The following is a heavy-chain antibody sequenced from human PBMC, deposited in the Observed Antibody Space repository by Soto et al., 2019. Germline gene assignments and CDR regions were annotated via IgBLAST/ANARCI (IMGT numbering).Heavy chain of an antibody. CDR1: GDSVSSNSAG. V-gene: IGHV6-1*01. CDR2: TYYKSKWNN. Sequence: PSQTLSLTCAISGDSVSSNSAGWNWIRQSPSRGLEWLGRTYYKSKWNNDYALSVKSRITISPDTSKNQFSLHLYSVTPEDTAVYYCTGITWFRGMDVWGQGTPVTVSS. D-gene: IGHD3-10*01. J-gene: IGHJ6*02. CDR3: TGITWFRGMDV.